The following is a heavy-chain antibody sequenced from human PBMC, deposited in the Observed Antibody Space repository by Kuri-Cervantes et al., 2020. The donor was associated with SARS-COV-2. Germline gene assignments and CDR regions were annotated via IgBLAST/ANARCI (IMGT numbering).Heavy chain of an antibody. J-gene: IGHJ4*02. CDR1: GSTFSNVW. D-gene: IGHD3-22*01. CDR2: ISSNSGHI. V-gene: IGHV3-21*01. Sequence: GSLRLSCASSGSTFSNVWMRWVRQAPGKGLEWVSSISSNSGHIYDADSVKGRFTISRDNGKNSLYLQMNSLRAEDTAVYYCARESYDSILDYWGQGTLVTVSS. CDR3: ARESYDSILDY.